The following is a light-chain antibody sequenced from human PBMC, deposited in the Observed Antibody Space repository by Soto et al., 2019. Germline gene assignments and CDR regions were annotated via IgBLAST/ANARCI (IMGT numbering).Light chain of an antibody. CDR3: QQSYSTTIT. CDR1: QSIRSY. Sequence: DIQMTQSPSSLSASVGDRVTITSRASQSIRSYLNWYQQKXGKAPKXXIYAASSLQSGVPSRFSGSGSGTDFTRTISSLQPEDFATYYCQQSYSTTITFGQGTRLEIK. CDR2: AAS. V-gene: IGKV1-39*01. J-gene: IGKJ5*01.